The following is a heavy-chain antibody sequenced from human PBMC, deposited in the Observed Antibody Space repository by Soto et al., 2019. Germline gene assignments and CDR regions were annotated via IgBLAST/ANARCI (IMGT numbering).Heavy chain of an antibody. CDR2: IYVTGAV. CDR1: VAALNSGNYY. D-gene: IGHD2-21*01. Sequence: ASETLSLTCSVSVAALNSGNYYWSWILQVPGKGLEWIGHIYVTGAVDYNPSLRDRITISQDTSERQFSLNLRLVTAADTAVYYCARLRIATNNYKWFDPWGQGTLVTVSS. CDR3: ARLRIATNNYKWFDP. J-gene: IGHJ5*02. V-gene: IGHV4-31*03.